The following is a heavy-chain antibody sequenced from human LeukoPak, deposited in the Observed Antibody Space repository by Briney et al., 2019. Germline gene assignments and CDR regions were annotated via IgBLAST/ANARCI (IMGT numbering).Heavy chain of an antibody. V-gene: IGHV3-74*01. CDR2: INSDGSST. Sequence: GGSLRLSCAASGFTFSSYWMHWVRQAPGKGLVWVSRINSDGSSTSYADSVKGRFTISRDNSKSTLYLQMNSLRAEDTAVYYCARDRYSSGWYGHFDYWGQGTLVTVSS. D-gene: IGHD6-19*01. CDR1: GFTFSSYW. J-gene: IGHJ4*02. CDR3: ARDRYSSGWYGHFDY.